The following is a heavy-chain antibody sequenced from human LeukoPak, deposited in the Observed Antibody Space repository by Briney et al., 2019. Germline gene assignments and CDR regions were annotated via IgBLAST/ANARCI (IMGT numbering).Heavy chain of an antibody. CDR2: IYYSGST. Sequence: PSETLSLTCTISGGSISSPNYYWGWIRQPPGKGLEWIGSIYYSGSTYYNPPLKSRVTISVDTSKNQFSLKLNSVTAADTAVYYCARGRGWTPGSGSSCLSRGATRCYYYYGMDVWGQGTTVTVSS. D-gene: IGHD2-15*01. CDR3: ARGRGWTPGSGSSCLSRGATRCYYYYGMDV. J-gene: IGHJ6*02. V-gene: IGHV4-39*01. CDR1: GGSISSPNYY.